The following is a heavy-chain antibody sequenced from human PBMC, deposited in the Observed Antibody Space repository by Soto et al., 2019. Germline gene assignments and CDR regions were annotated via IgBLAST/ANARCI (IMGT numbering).Heavy chain of an antibody. Sequence: ASVKVSCKASGYTFTGYYMHWVRQAPGQGLEWMRWINPNSGGTNYAQKFQGWVTMTRDTSISTAYMELSRLRSDDTAVYYCVRDISFYTGPYYYYGMDVWGQGTTVTVSS. CDR1: GYTFTGYY. V-gene: IGHV1-2*04. J-gene: IGHJ6*02. CDR3: VRDISFYTGPYYYYGMDV. CDR2: INPNSGGT. D-gene: IGHD2-2*02.